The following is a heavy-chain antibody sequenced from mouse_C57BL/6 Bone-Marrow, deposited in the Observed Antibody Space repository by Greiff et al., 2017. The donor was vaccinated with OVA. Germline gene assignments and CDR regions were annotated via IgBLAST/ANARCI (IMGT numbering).Heavy chain of an antibody. V-gene: IGHV5-15*01. CDR3: ARSFYYYGSSYNWYFDV. CDR1: GFTFSDYG. Sequence: EVKLMESGGGLVQPGGSLKLSCAASGFTFSDYGMAWVRQAPRKGPEWVAFISNLAYSIYYADTVTGRFTISRENAKNTLYLEMSSLRSEDTAMYYCARSFYYYGSSYNWYFDVWGTGTTVTVSS. J-gene: IGHJ1*03. CDR2: ISNLAYSI. D-gene: IGHD1-1*01.